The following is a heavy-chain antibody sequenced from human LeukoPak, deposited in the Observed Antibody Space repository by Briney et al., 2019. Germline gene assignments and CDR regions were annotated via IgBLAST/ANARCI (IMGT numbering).Heavy chain of an antibody. CDR2: IIPIFGTA. V-gene: IGHV1-69*05. CDR1: GGTFSSYA. Sequence: PVKVSCKASGGTFSSYAISWVRQAPGQGLEWMGGIIPIFGTANYAQKFQGRVTITTDESTSTAYMELSSLRSEDTAVYYCASPKAGYSGSYHYYFDYWGKGTLVTVSS. D-gene: IGHD1-26*01. CDR3: ASPKAGYSGSYHYYFDY. J-gene: IGHJ4*02.